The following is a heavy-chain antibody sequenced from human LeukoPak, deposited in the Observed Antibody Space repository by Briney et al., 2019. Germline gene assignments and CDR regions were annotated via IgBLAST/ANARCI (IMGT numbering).Heavy chain of an antibody. Sequence: GASVKVSCKASGFTFTSSAVQWVRQARGQRLEWIGWIVVGSGNTNYAQKFQERVTITRDMSTSTAYMELSSLRSEDTAVYYCAAEADTRSSSGYWGQGTLVTVSS. J-gene: IGHJ4*02. V-gene: IGHV1-58*01. CDR2: IVVGSGNT. D-gene: IGHD3-16*01. CDR3: AAEADTRSSSGY. CDR1: GFTFTSSA.